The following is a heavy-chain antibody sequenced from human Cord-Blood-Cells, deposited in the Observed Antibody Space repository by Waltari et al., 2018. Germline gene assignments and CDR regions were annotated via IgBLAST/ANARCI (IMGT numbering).Heavy chain of an antibody. CDR3: ATPSPITIFGVGPDAFDI. Sequence: QVQLVQSGAEVKKPGASVKVSCKVSGYTLTELSMHWVRQAPGKGLEWMGGCSPEDVGTIYAQKFQCRVTMTEDTSKDTAYMELSSLRSEDTAVYYCATPSPITIFGVGPDAFDIWGQGTMVTVSS. CDR1: GYTLTELS. D-gene: IGHD3-3*01. CDR2: CSPEDVGT. J-gene: IGHJ3*02. V-gene: IGHV1-24*01.